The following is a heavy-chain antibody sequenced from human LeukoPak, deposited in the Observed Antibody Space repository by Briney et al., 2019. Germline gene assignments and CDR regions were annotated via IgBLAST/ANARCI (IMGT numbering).Heavy chain of an antibody. J-gene: IGHJ4*02. Sequence: GGSLRLPCAASGLTVSIYTMHWVRQASGKGLEWVALISYDGSNKYYADSVKGRFTISRDNSKSTLYLQMNSLRAEDTAVYYCARAVGDCSGGSCYSELDYWGQGALVTVSS. D-gene: IGHD2-15*01. CDR2: ISYDGSNK. V-gene: IGHV3-30*01. CDR1: GLTVSIYT. CDR3: ARAVGDCSGGSCYSELDY.